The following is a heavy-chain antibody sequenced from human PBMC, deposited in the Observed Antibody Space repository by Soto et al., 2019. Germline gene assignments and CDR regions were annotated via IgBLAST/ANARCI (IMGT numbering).Heavy chain of an antibody. CDR1: GFTFDDYA. D-gene: IGHD2-8*01. J-gene: IGHJ6*02. Sequence: LRLSCAASGFTFDDYAMHWVRQAPGKGLEWVSLISWDGGSAYYADSVKGRFTISRDNSKNSLYLQMNSLRAEDTALYYCAKDIRPRSGYXTNGVCYAFYYYYYGMDVWGQGTTVTVS. CDR2: ISWDGGSA. CDR3: AKDIRPRSGYXTNGVCYAFYYYYYGMDV. V-gene: IGHV3-43D*04.